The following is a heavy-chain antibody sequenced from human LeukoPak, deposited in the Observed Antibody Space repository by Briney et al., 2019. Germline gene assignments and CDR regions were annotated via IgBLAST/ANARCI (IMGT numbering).Heavy chain of an antibody. CDR3: ARHDFHTVVSLGRY. CDR2: IYPGDSDT. Sequence: GESLKISCKGSGYSFTSYWIGWVRQMPGKGLEWMGIIYPGDSDTSYSPSFQGQVTISADKSISTAYLQWSCLKASDTAMYYCARHDFHTVVSLGRYWGEGTLVTVSS. D-gene: IGHD4-23*01. J-gene: IGHJ4*02. CDR1: GYSFTSYW. V-gene: IGHV5-51*01.